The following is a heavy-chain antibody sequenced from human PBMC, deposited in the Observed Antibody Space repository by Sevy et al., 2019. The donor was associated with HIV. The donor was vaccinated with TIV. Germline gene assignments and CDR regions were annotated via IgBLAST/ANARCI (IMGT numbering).Heavy chain of an antibody. CDR2: IWYDGDNK. J-gene: IGHJ4*02. Sequence: GGSLRLSCAASGFTFSRYGMHWVRQTPGKGMEWVAGIWYDGDNKDYSDYGKGRFTISRDNSKNTVYLHMSSLRVEDTATYYCAKGIAASGYYFDSWGQGTLVTVST. CDR3: AKGIAASGYYFDS. D-gene: IGHD6-13*01. V-gene: IGHV3-33*06. CDR1: GFTFSRYG.